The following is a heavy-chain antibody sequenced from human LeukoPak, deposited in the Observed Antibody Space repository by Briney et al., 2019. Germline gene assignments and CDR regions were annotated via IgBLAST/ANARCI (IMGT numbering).Heavy chain of an antibody. J-gene: IGHJ4*02. V-gene: IGHV1-18*01. D-gene: IGHD1-1*01. CDR2: IRVYNGDT. CDR3: ARGGDNYMDF. CDR1: GYTFTDYG. Sequence: ASVTVSCKASGYTFTDYGLSWVRQAPGQGLEWMGWIRVYNGDTNYAQKFHGTLAVTTDPSTRTAYMELRSLRSDDTAAYYCARGGDNYMDFWGQGTLVTISS.